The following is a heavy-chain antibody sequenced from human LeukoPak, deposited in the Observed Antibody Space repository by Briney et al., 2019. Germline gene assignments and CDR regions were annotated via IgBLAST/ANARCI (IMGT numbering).Heavy chain of an antibody. D-gene: IGHD2-21*01. CDR1: GGSISSGGYY. CDR3: ARGAYEQIDY. J-gene: IGHJ4*02. V-gene: IGHV4-31*03. CDR2: IYYSGST. Sequence: SETLSLTCTVSGGSISSGGYYWSWIRQHPGKGLEWIGYIYYSGSTYYNPSLKSRVTISIDTSKNQFSLKLSSVTAADTAVYYCARGAYEQIDYWGQGTLVTVSS.